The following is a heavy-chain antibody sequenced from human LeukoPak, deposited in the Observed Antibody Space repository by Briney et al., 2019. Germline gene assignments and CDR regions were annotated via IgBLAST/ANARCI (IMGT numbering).Heavy chain of an antibody. J-gene: IGHJ4*02. V-gene: IGHV4-59*12. CDR1: GGSITGYY. Sequence: SETLSLTCTVSGGSITGYYWNWIRQPPGKGLEWIGEVNLQGSTNYNPSLMGRVAISVDMSENHISLQLTSVTAADTAAYYCAREGGPYRPLDYSGQGTLVTVSS. CDR3: AREGGPYRPLDY. CDR2: VNLQGST.